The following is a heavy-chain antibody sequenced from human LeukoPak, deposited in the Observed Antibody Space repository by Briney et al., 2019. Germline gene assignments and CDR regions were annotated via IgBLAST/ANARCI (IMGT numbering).Heavy chain of an antibody. V-gene: IGHV4-30-2*01. CDR2: IYHSGST. CDR3: ARQYHYGSGNYYLPFDY. J-gene: IGHJ4*02. CDR1: GGSISSGGYS. D-gene: IGHD3-10*01. Sequence: SETLSLTCAVSGGSISSGGYSWSWIRQPPGKGLEWIGYIYHSGSTYYNPSLKSRVTISVDRSKNQFSLKLSSVSAADTAVYYCARQYHYGSGNYYLPFDYWGQGTLVTVSS.